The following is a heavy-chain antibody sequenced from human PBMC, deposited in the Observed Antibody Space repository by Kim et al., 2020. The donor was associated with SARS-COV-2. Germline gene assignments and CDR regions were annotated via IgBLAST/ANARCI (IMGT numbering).Heavy chain of an antibody. J-gene: IGHJ4*02. CDR3: ARGWGPCSSTSCYSDY. Sequence: ASVKVSCKASGYSFTSFDINWVRQATGQGLEWMAWMNPNSGNTGYAQKFQGRVTMTRNTSISTAYMELSSLRSEDTAVYYCARGWGPCSSTSCYSDYWGQGTPVTVSS. CDR1: GYSFTSFD. D-gene: IGHD2-2*02. V-gene: IGHV1-8*01. CDR2: MNPNSGNT.